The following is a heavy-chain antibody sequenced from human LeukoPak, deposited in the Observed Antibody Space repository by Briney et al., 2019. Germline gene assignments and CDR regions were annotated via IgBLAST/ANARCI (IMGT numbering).Heavy chain of an antibody. CDR1: GGSISSYY. J-gene: IGHJ4*02. D-gene: IGHD4-17*01. CDR2: IYYSGST. CDR3: ASPRDYGDYVFDY. Sequence: SETLSLTCTVSGGSISSYYWSWIRQPPGKGLEWIGSIYYSGSTYYNPSLKSRVTISVDTSKNQFSLKLSSVTAADTAVYYCASPRDYGDYVFDYWGQGTLVTVSS. V-gene: IGHV4-59*12.